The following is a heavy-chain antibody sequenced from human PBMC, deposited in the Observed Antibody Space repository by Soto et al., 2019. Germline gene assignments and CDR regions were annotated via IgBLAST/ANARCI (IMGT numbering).Heavy chain of an antibody. J-gene: IGHJ6*02. Sequence: QVQLVESGGGVVQPGRSLRLSCAASGFTFSSYAMHWVRQAPGKGLEWVAVISYDGSNKYYADSVKGRFTISRDNSKNTLYLQMNSLRAEDTAVYYCARDLLRYNYYYGMDVWGQGTTVTVPS. CDR3: ARDLLRYNYYYGMDV. V-gene: IGHV3-30-3*01. CDR1: GFTFSSYA. CDR2: ISYDGSNK. D-gene: IGHD3-9*01.